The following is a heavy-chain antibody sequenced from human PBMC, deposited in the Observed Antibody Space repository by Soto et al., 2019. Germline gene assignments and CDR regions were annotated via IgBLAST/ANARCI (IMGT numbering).Heavy chain of an antibody. CDR3: TKRIGAYAMDV. D-gene: IGHD6-13*01. CDR1: GFTFGGSS. Sequence: LRLSCAASGFTFGGSSMHRVLQDSGKGRRWVGRIRGKTDTYATAYAAPVRGRFTISRDDSKNTAYLQMNSLKTEYTAVYFCTKRIGAYAMDVWGQGTTVTVSS. V-gene: IGHV3-73*01. J-gene: IGHJ6*02. CDR2: IRGKTDTYAT.